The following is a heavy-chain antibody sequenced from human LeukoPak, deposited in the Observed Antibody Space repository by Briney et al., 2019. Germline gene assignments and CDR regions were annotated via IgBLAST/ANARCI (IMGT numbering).Heavy chain of an antibody. J-gene: IGHJ4*02. CDR1: GFTFDDYA. V-gene: IGHV3-43D*03. CDR3: AKAGTYYDSSGYPDY. D-gene: IGHD3-22*01. CDR2: ISWDGGST. Sequence: GGSLRLSCAASGFTFDDYAMHWVRQAPGKGLEWVSLISWDGGSTYYADSVKGRFTISRDNSKNSLYLQMNSLRAEDTALYYCAKAGTYYDSSGYPDYWGQGTLVTVSS.